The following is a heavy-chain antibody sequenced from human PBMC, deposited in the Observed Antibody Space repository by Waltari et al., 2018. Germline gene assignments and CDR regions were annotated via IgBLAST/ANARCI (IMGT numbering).Heavy chain of an antibody. V-gene: IGHV1-69-2*01. CDR1: GYTFTDYY. CDR3: ATSKQRTGRGAFDI. Sequence: EVQLLQSGAAVKKPGATVKISCKASGYTFTDYYMHWVQQAPGKGLGWMGRVYPEDGETIYAETFKGRVTRTADTSTDTAYMELSSLRSEDTAVYYCATSKQRTGRGAFDIWGQGTMVTVSS. CDR2: VYPEDGET. D-gene: IGHD6-13*01. J-gene: IGHJ3*02.